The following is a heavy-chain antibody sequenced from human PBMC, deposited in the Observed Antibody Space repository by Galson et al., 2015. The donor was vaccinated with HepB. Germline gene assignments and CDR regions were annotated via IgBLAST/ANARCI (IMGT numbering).Heavy chain of an antibody. D-gene: IGHD3-16*01. J-gene: IGHJ2*01. V-gene: IGHV3-74*01. CDR2: INSDGSST. CDR3: ATALWGGGL. Sequence: SLRLSCAASGLTISNYWMHWVRQAPGMGLVWVSSINSDGSSTNYADSVEGRFTISRDNAKNTLYLQMSSLRAEDTALYYCATALWGGGLWGRGTLVTVSS. CDR1: GLTISNYW.